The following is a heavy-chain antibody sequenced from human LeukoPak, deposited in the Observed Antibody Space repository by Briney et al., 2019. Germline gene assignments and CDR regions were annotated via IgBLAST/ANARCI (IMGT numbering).Heavy chain of an antibody. CDR1: GFTFSSYS. CDR2: IISSSSYI. V-gene: IGHV3-21*01. CDR3: ARVVKYCSSTSCSKGLDY. J-gene: IGHJ4*02. D-gene: IGHD2-2*01. Sequence: PGGPLRLSCAASGFTFSSYSMNWVRQAPGKGLEWVSSIISSSSYIYYADSVKGRFTISRDNAKNSLYLQMNSLRAEDTAVYYCARVVKYCSSTSCSKGLDYWGQGTLVTVSS.